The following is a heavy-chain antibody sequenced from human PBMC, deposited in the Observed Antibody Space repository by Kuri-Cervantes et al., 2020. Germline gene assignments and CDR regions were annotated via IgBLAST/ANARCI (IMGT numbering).Heavy chain of an antibody. CDR1: GFTFSSYG. V-gene: IGHV3-30*03. Sequence: GESLKISCAASGFTFSSYGMHWVRQAPGKGLEWVAVISYDGSNKYYADSAKGRFTISRDNSKNTLYLQMNSLKTEDTAVYYCARGAIVATRSYDYWGQGSLVTVSS. J-gene: IGHJ4*02. CDR3: ARGAIVATRSYDY. D-gene: IGHD5-12*01. CDR2: ISYDGSNK.